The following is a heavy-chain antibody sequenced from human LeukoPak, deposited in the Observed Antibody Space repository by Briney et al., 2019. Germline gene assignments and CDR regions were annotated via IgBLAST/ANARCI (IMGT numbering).Heavy chain of an antibody. CDR3: ARELTAAGTFGNYYYGMDV. V-gene: IGHV4-34*01. CDR1: GGSFSGYY. J-gene: IGHJ6*02. D-gene: IGHD6-13*01. Sequence: PSETLSLTCAVYGGSFSGYYWSWIRQPPGKGLEWIGEINHSGSTNYNPFLKSRVTISVDTSKNQFSLKLSSVTAADTAVYYCARELTAAGTFGNYYYGMDVWGQGTTVTVSS. CDR2: INHSGST.